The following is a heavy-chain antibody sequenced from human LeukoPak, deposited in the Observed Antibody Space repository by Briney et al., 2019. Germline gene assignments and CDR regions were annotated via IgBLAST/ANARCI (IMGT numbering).Heavy chain of an antibody. Sequence: SETLSLTCTVSGGSISSYYWSWIRQPPGKGLEWIGYIYYSGSTNYNPSLKSRVTISVDTSKNQFSLKLSSVTAADTAVYYCARDGYYYDSSGYYDNAFDIWGQGTMVTVSS. D-gene: IGHD3-22*01. CDR3: ARDGYYYDSSGYYDNAFDI. J-gene: IGHJ3*02. CDR1: GGSISSYY. CDR2: IYYSGST. V-gene: IGHV4-59*01.